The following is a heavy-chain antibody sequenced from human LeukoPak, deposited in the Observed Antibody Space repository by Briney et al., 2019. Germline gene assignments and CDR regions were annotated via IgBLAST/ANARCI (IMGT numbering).Heavy chain of an antibody. V-gene: IGHV4-34*01. CDR3: ARRRVVATFYYYYYMDV. CDR2: INHSGSN. J-gene: IGHJ6*03. D-gene: IGHD1-26*01. Sequence: PSETLSLTCAAYGGSFSGYYWSWIRQPPGKGMEWVGEINHSGSNTYNPSPKTGATISVETSKNQFSRKLSSVHAAAPSVYYRARRRVVATFYYYYYMDVWGKGTTFTVSS. CDR1: GGSFSGYY.